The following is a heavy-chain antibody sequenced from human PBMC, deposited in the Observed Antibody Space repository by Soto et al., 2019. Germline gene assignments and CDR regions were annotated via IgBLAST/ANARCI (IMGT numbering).Heavy chain of an antibody. Sequence: ETLSLTCTASGDSISTFYWGWMRQSPGKELEWIGYVYYTGSTNYNPSLKSRVTISVDRSKNQFSLKLTSANAADTAVYYCARGRTVRNYADDSSDYFYFFDYWGQGTQVTVSS. CDR2: VYYTGST. CDR1: GDSISTFY. D-gene: IGHD3-22*01. J-gene: IGHJ4*02. V-gene: IGHV4-59*01. CDR3: ARGRTVRNYADDSSDYFYFFDY.